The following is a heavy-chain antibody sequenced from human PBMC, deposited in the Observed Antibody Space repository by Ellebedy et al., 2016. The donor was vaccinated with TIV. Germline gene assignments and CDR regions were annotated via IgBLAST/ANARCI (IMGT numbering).Heavy chain of an antibody. D-gene: IGHD6-13*01. J-gene: IGHJ4*02. CDR1: GYTFTSYG. CDR3: ARDGRLEAAAGTLFDY. Sequence: ASVKVSXXASGYTFTSYGISWVRQAPGQGLEWMGWISAYNGNTNYAQKLQGRVTMTTDTSTSTAYMELRSLRFDDTAVYYCARDGRLEAAAGTLFDYWGQGTLVTVSS. CDR2: ISAYNGNT. V-gene: IGHV1-18*04.